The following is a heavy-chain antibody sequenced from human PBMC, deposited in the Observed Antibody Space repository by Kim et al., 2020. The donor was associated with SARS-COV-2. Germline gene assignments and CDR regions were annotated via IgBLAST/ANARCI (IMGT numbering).Heavy chain of an antibody. J-gene: IGHJ4*02. CDR2: INPSGGST. V-gene: IGHV1-46*01. CDR3: ARKVEYYYDSSGYYMDY. D-gene: IGHD3-22*01. Sequence: ASVKVSCKASGYTFTSYYMHWVRQAPGQGLEWMGIINPSGGSTSYAQKFQGRVTMTRDTSTSTAYMELSSLRSEDTAVYYCARKVEYYYDSSGYYMDYWGQGTLVTVSS. CDR1: GYTFTSYY.